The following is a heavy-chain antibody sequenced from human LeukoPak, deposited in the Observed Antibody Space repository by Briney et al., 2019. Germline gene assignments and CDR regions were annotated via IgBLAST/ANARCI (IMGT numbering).Heavy chain of an antibody. CDR3: ARVRGESTYQLPYYYYYYMDV. D-gene: IGHD2-2*01. CDR1: GGSFSSYY. J-gene: IGHJ6*03. Sequence: PSETLSLTCAVYGGSFSSYYWSWIRQPAGKGLEWIGRIYTSGSTNYNPSLKSRVTMSVDTSKNQFSLKLSSVTAADTAVYYCARVRGESTYQLPYYYYYYMDVWGKGTTVTISS. CDR2: IYTSGST. V-gene: IGHV4-59*10.